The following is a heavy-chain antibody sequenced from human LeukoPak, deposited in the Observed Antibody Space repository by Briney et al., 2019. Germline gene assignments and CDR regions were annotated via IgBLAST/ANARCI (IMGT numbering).Heavy chain of an antibody. CDR3: AKDHPFLGNCSSTSCYFGAFDY. Sequence: GGSLRLSCAASGFTFSSYGMHWVRQAPGKGLEWVAFIRYDGSNKYYADSVKGRFTISRDNSKNTLYLQMNSLRAEDTAVYYCAKDHPFLGNCSSTSCYFGAFDYWGQGTLVTVSS. CDR1: GFTFSSYG. V-gene: IGHV3-30*02. D-gene: IGHD2-2*01. J-gene: IGHJ4*02. CDR2: IRYDGSNK.